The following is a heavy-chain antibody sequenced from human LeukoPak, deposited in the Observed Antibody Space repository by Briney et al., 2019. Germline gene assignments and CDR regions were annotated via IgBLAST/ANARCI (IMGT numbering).Heavy chain of an antibody. CDR1: GGSFSSGNYY. J-gene: IGHJ4*02. D-gene: IGHD4-17*01. CDR2: IYYSGST. V-gene: IGHV4-31*03. CDR3: ARHDYGDYVFDH. Sequence: PSQTLSLTCTVSGGSFSSGNYYWSWIRQHPGKGLEWIGYIYYSGSTYYNPSLESRVTISVDTSKNQFSLKLSSATAADTAVYYCARHDYGDYVFDHWGQGTLVTVSS.